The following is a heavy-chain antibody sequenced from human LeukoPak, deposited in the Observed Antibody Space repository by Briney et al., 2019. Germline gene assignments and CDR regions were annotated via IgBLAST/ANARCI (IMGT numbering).Heavy chain of an antibody. CDR3: ARAWAMVRGVIGY. Sequence: GGSLRLSCAASGFTFSSYSMNWVRQAPGKGLGWVSSISSSSSYIYYADSVKGRFTISRDNAKNSLYLQMNSLRTEDTAVYYCARAWAMVRGVIGYWGQGTLVTVSS. CDR1: GFTFSSYS. CDR2: ISSSSSYI. J-gene: IGHJ4*02. V-gene: IGHV3-21*01. D-gene: IGHD3-10*01.